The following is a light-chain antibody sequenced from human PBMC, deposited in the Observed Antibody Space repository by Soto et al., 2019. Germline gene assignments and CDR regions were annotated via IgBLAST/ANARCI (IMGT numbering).Light chain of an antibody. CDR3: AAWDDILNGYV. J-gene: IGLJ1*01. Sequence: QSVLTQPPSASGTPGHRVTISCSGSSSNIESNTVTWYQQLPGTAPKLVIYSNYDRPSGVPDRFSGSTSGTSASLVIRGLQSEDEADYYCAAWDDILNGYVFGGGTKVTVL. CDR1: SSNIESNT. CDR2: SNY. V-gene: IGLV1-44*01.